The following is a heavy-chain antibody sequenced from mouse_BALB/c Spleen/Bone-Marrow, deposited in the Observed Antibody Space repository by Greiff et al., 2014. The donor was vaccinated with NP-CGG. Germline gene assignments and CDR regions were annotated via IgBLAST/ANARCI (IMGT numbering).Heavy chain of an antibody. CDR2: IYCGGGYT. Sequence: VKLVESGAELVRPGTSVKMSCKAAGYTFTNYWIGWIKQRPGHGLEWIGDIYCGGGYTNYNEKFKGKATPTADTSSNTTYMHLSSLTSEDSAIYYCAREGSYWGQGTLVTVSA. CDR3: AREGSY. CDR1: GYTFTNYW. J-gene: IGHJ3*01. V-gene: IGHV1-63*02.